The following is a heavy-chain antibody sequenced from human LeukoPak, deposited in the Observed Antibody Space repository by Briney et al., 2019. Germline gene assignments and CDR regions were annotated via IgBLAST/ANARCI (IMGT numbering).Heavy chain of an antibody. CDR1: GYTLTDNH. CDR3: ARELGINAFDV. CDR2: IDPNSGVT. D-gene: IGHD1-26*01. Sequence: ASVKVSCKASGYTLTDNHLYWVRQAPGQGLKWMGWIDPNSGVTNFAQNFQGRLTMTTDTSISTAYMELSRLTSDDTTVYYCARELGINAFDVWGQGTLVTVSS. V-gene: IGHV1-2*02. J-gene: IGHJ3*01.